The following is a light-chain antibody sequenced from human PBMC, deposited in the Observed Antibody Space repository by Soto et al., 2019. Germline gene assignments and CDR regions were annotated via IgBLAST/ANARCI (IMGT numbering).Light chain of an antibody. CDR3: QVWDRTSGHVV. CDR1: NIGSKT. CDR2: YDS. Sequence: SYVLTQPPSVSVAPGKTARITCGGNNIGSKTVHWYPQKPGQAPVVDIYYDSDRPSGIPERFSGSNSGNTATLTISRVEAGDEADYYCQVWDRTSGHVVFGGGTKLTVL. V-gene: IGLV3-21*04. J-gene: IGLJ2*01.